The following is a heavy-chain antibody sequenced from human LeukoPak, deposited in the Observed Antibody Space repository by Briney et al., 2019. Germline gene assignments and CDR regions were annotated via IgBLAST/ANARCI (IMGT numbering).Heavy chain of an antibody. CDR3: ARHTRFGDPNL. CDR1: GGSISSYY. J-gene: IGHJ4*02. D-gene: IGHD3-10*01. CDR2: IYYSGST. Sequence: SETLSLTCTVSGGSISSYYWSWIRQPPGKGLEWIGYIYYSGSTNYNPSLKSQVTISVDTSKNQFSLKLSSVAAADTAVYYCARHTRFGDPNLWGQGTLVTVSS. V-gene: IGHV4-59*08.